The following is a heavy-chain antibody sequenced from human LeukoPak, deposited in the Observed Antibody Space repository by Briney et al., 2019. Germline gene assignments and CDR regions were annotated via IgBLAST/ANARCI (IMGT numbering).Heavy chain of an antibody. CDR1: GGSISSGGYS. CDR3: ARGRVVPAAFDY. J-gene: IGHJ4*02. Sequence: SETLSLTCAVSGGSISSGGYSWSWIRQPPGKGLEWIGYIYHSGSTYYNPSLKSRVTISVDRSKNQFSLKLSSVTAADTAVYYCARGRVVPAAFDYWGQGTLVTVSS. V-gene: IGHV4-30-2*01. CDR2: IYHSGST. D-gene: IGHD2-2*01.